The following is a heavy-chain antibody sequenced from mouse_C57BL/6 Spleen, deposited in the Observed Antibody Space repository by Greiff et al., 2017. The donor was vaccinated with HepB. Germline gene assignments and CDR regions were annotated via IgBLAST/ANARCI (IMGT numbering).Heavy chain of an antibody. CDR1: GYTFTSYW. D-gene: IGHD5-5*01. CDR3: ARWDTTFTSFDY. Sequence: QVQLQQSGAELVKPGASVKLSCKASGYTFTSYWMHWVKQRPGQGLEWIGMIHPNSGSTNYNEKFKSKATLTVDKSSSTAYMQLSSLTSEDSAVYYCARWDTTFTSFDYWGQGTTLTVSS. CDR2: IHPNSGST. J-gene: IGHJ2*01. V-gene: IGHV1-64*01.